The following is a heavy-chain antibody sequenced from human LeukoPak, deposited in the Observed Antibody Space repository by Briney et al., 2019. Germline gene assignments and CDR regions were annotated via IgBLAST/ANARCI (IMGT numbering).Heavy chain of an antibody. CDR3: ARVGGSYLYYYYGMDV. CDR1: GGSISSYY. V-gene: IGHV4-59*01. J-gene: IGHJ6*02. CDR2: IYYSGST. D-gene: IGHD1-26*01. Sequence: SETLSLTCTVSGGSISSYYWSWIRQPPGKGLEWIGYIYYSGSTNYNPSLKSRVTISVDTSKNQFSLKPSSVTAADTAVYYCARVGGSYLYYYYGMDVWGQGTTVTVSS.